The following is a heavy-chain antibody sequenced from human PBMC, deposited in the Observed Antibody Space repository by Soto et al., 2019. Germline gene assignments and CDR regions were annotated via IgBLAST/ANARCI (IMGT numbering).Heavy chain of an antibody. CDR3: ARVRVRFLEWLGSKG. CDR1: GGTFSSYA. D-gene: IGHD3-3*01. V-gene: IGHV1-69*12. Sequence: QVQLVQSGAEVKKPGSSVKVSCKASGGTFSSYAFSWVRQAPGQGLEWMGGSIPIFGTANYAQKFQGRVTITADESTSTAYMELSSLRSEDTAVYYCARVRVRFLEWLGSKGWGQGTLVTVSS. CDR2: SIPIFGTA. J-gene: IGHJ4*02.